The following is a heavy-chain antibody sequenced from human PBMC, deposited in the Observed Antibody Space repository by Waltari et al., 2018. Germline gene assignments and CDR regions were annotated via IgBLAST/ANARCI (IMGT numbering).Heavy chain of an antibody. J-gene: IGHJ4*02. CDR1: GDSVSSYSAA. D-gene: IGHD2-15*01. Sequence: QVQLQQSGPGLVRPSQTLSLTCPISGDSVSSYSAAWNWIRHSHSRGLEWMGRTYVRHKWSDDYAVSVRGRITSNPDTSKNQFSLHLSSVTPEDTAVYYCARGVVANTYYLDYWGQGTLVTVSS. CDR2: TYVRHKWSD. CDR3: ARGVVANTYYLDY. V-gene: IGHV6-1*01.